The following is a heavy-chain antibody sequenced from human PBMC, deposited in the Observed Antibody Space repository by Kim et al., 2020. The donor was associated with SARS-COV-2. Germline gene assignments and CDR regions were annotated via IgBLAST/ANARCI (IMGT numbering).Heavy chain of an antibody. CDR3: TTDIGDYAHRFDP. J-gene: IGHJ5*02. V-gene: IGHV3-15*01. D-gene: IGHD4-17*01. CDR2: IKSKTDGGTT. CDR1: GFTFSNAW. Sequence: GGSLRLSCAASGFTFSNAWMSWVRQAPGKGLEWVGRIKSKTDGGTTDYAAPVKGRFTISRDDSKNTLYLQMNSLKTEDTAVYYCTTDIGDYAHRFDPWGQGTLVTVSS.